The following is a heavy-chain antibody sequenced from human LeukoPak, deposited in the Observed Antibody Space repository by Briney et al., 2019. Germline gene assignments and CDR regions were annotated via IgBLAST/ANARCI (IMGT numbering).Heavy chain of an antibody. J-gene: IGHJ4*02. CDR2: IIPIFGTA. D-gene: IGHD2-15*01. CDR1: GGTFSSYA. V-gene: IGHV1-69*01. CDR3: ARVVVAANSYFDY. Sequence: ASVKVSCKASGGTFSSYAISWVRQAPGQGLEWMGGIIPIFGTANYAQKFQGRVTITADESTSTAYMELSSLRSEDTAVYYCARVVVAANSYFDYWGQGTLVTVSS.